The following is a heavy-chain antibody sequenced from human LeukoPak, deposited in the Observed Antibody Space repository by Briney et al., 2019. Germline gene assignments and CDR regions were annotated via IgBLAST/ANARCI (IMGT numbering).Heavy chain of an antibody. CDR3: ARAAVAGIPPDY. D-gene: IGHD6-19*01. J-gene: IGHJ4*02. Sequence: SVKVSCKASGGTFSSYAISWVRQAPGQGLEWMGRIIPILGIANYAQKFQGRVTITADKSTSTAYMELSSLRSEDTAVYYCARAAVAGIPPDYWGQGTLVTVSS. CDR2: IIPILGIA. V-gene: IGHV1-69*04. CDR1: GGTFSSYA.